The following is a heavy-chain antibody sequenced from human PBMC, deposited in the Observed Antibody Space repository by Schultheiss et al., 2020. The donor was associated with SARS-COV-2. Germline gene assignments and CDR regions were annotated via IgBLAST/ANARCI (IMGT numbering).Heavy chain of an antibody. D-gene: IGHD6-6*01. CDR2: ISGSGGST. CDR3: ARGPAIAARRNWFDP. Sequence: GGSLRLSCAASGFTFSDYYMSWIRQAPGKGLEWVSAISGSGGSTYYADSVKGRFTISRDNSKNTLYLQMNSLRAEDTAVYYCARGPAIAARRNWFDPWGQGTLVTVSS. J-gene: IGHJ5*02. V-gene: IGHV3-23*01. CDR1: GFTFSDYY.